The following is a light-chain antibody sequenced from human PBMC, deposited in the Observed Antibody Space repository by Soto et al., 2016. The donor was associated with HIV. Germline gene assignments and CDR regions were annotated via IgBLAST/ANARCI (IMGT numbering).Light chain of an antibody. V-gene: IGKV1-5*03. CDR2: KAS. CDR1: QRIGTW. CDR3: QQYNTYPWT. Sequence: DIQMTQSPSTLSASIGDRVTITCRASQRIGTWLAWFQQKPGKVPNLLIYKASTLKSGVPSRFSGSGSGTEFTLTITTLQAEDVANYFCQQYNTYPWTFGQGTKVEVK. J-gene: IGKJ1*01.